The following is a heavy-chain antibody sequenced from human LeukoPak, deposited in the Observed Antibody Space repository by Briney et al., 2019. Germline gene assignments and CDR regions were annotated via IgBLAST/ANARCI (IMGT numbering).Heavy chain of an antibody. D-gene: IGHD3-10*01. CDR1: Y. V-gene: IGHV4-39*07. CDR3: ARGLWFGDENPPYFDY. J-gene: IGHJ4*02. CDR2: IYYSGTT. Sequence: YWGWIRQPPGKGLEWIGSIYYSGTTHYNPSLESRVTISVDTSKNQFSLKLSSVTAADTAVYYCARGLWFGDENPPYFDYWGQGTLVTVSS.